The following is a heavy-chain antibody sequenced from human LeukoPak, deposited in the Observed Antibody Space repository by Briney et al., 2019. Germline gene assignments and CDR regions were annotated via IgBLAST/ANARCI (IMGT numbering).Heavy chain of an antibody. V-gene: IGHV4-34*01. Sequence: SETLSLTCAVYGGSFSGYYWSWIRQPPGKGLEWIGEINHSGSTNYNPSLKSRVTISVDTSKNQFSLKLSSVTAADTAVYYCARDVYSRTLTTTPYYFDYWGQGTLVTVSS. CDR3: ARDVYSRTLTTTPYYFDY. CDR1: GGSFSGYY. CDR2: INHSGST. J-gene: IGHJ4*02. D-gene: IGHD4-17*01.